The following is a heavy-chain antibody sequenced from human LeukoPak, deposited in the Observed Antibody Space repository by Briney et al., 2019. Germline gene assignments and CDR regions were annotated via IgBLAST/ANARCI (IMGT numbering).Heavy chain of an antibody. J-gene: IGHJ4*02. CDR1: GGTFSSHA. D-gene: IGHD3-22*01. CDR3: ARERLYYYDSSGYRGGYYFDY. V-gene: IGHV1-69*05. Sequence: SVKVSCKASGGTFSSHAISWVRQAPGQGLEWMGGINPIFGTANYAQKFQGRVTITTDESTSTAYMELSSLRSEDTAVYYCARERLYYYDSSGYRGGYYFDYWGQGTLVTVSS. CDR2: INPIFGTA.